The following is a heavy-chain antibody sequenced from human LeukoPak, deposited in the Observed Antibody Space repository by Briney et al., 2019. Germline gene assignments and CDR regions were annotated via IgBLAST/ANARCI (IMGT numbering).Heavy chain of an antibody. Sequence: SETLSLTCTVSGDSINNYYWSWIRQSPGKGLEWIGYIYYSGSTKYNPSLKSRVIILVDTSKNQFSLKLSSATAADTATYYCARHRGLGSPYFDYWGQGTLVTVSS. CDR2: IYYSGST. V-gene: IGHV4-59*08. D-gene: IGHD3-10*01. CDR1: GDSINNYY. CDR3: ARHRGLGSPYFDY. J-gene: IGHJ4*02.